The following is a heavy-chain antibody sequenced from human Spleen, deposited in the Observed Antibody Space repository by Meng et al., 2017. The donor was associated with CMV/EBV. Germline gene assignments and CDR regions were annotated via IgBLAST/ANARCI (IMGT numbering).Heavy chain of an antibody. CDR3: ARTYYYDYGMDV. Sequence: ASVKVSCKASGYTFTSYGISWVRQAPGQGLEWMGWISAYNGNTNYAQKLQGRVTMTTDTSTSTAYMELRSLSFKDTAVYYCARTYYYDYGMDVWGQGTTVTVSS. CDR2: ISAYNGNT. V-gene: IGHV1-18*01. CDR1: GYTFTSYG. J-gene: IGHJ6*02.